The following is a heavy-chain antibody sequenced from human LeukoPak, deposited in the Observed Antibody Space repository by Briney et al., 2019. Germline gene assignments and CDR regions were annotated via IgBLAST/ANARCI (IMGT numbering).Heavy chain of an antibody. CDR3: ARSVKGEVVTVGTFDY. Sequence: GGSLRLSCAASGFTFSSYSMNWVRQAPGKGLEWVSYISSSSSTIYYADSVKGRFTISRDNAKNSLYLQMNSLRAEDTAVYYCARSVKGEVVTVGTFDYWGQGTLVTVSS. CDR1: GFTFSSYS. J-gene: IGHJ4*02. D-gene: IGHD3-22*01. V-gene: IGHV3-48*04. CDR2: ISSSSSTI.